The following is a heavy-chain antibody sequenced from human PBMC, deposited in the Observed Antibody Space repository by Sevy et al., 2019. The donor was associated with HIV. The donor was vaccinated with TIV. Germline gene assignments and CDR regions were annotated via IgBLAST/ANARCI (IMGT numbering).Heavy chain of an antibody. J-gene: IGHJ1*01. CDR3: ALERLSSDVAEYFQN. CDR2: ISFDATNK. Sequence: KQRGSLRLSCAASGFTFNRYSMHWVRQAPGKGLEWVATISFDATNKHYPDSVKGRFTISRDNFQNSLFLQMDSLRPEDTAVYYCALERLSSDVAEYFQNWGQGTLVTVSS. CDR1: GFTFNRYS. D-gene: IGHD1-1*01. V-gene: IGHV3-30-3*01.